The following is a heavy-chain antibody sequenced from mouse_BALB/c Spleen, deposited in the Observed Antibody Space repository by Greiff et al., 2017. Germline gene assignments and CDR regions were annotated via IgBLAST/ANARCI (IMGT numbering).Heavy chain of an antibody. CDR2: ISNLAYSI. Sequence: EVQRVESGGGLVQPGGSRKLSCAASGFTFSDYGMAWVRQAPGKGPEWVAFISNLAYSIYYADTVTGRFTISRENAKNTLYLEMSSLRSEDTAMYYCARRGYYDYDGYWYFDVWGAGTTVTVSS. D-gene: IGHD2-4*01. V-gene: IGHV5-15*02. J-gene: IGHJ1*01. CDR1: GFTFSDYG. CDR3: ARRGYYDYDGYWYFDV.